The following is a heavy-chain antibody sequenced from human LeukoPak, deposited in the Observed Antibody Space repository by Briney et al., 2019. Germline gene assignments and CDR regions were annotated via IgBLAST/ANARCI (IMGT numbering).Heavy chain of an antibody. CDR3: ARVLSGYSGYVFDY. J-gene: IGHJ4*02. V-gene: IGHV1-2*02. CDR2: INPNSGGT. Sequence: ASVKVSCKASGYTFTGYYMHWVRQAPGQGLEWMGWINPNSGGTNYAQKLQGRVTMTRDTSISTAYMELSRLRSDDTAVYYCARVLSGYSGYVFDYWGQGTLVTVSS. CDR1: GYTFTGYY. D-gene: IGHD5-12*01.